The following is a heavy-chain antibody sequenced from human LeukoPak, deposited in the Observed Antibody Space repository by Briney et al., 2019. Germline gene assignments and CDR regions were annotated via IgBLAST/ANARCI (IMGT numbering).Heavy chain of an antibody. J-gene: IGHJ5*02. CDR2: IYPGDSDT. D-gene: IGHD2-2*01. CDR3: ARGGYCSSTSCAYPPWFDP. CDR1: GYSFTSYW. Sequence: GESLKISCKGSGYSFTSYWIGWVRQMPGKGLEWMGIIYPGDSDTRYSPSFQGQVTISADKSISTAYLQWSSLKASDTAMYYCARGGYCSSTSCAYPPWFDPWGQGTLVTVSS. V-gene: IGHV5-51*01.